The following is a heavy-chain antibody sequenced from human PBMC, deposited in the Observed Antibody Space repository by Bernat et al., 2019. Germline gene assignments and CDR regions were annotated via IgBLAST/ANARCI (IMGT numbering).Heavy chain of an antibody. Sequence: EVQLVESGGGLVQPGGSLRLSCAASGFTFDDYAMHWVRQVPGKGLEWVSGITWNSGNIFYVDSVRGRFTISRDNSKNTLYLQMNSLRAEDTAVYYCARGSRIRNYYYYGMDVWGQGTTVTVSS. CDR2: ITWNSGNI. V-gene: IGHV3-9*01. D-gene: IGHD2-21*01. CDR1: GFTFDDYA. CDR3: ARGSRIRNYYYYGMDV. J-gene: IGHJ6*02.